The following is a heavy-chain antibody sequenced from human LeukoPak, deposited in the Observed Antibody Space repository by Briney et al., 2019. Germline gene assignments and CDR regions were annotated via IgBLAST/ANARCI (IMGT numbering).Heavy chain of an antibody. Sequence: GGSLRLSCAAAGFTFSSYAMSWVRQAPGKGLEWVSSISGSGGSTYYADSVKGRFTISRDNSKNTLYLQMNSLRAEDTAVYYCAKDYDFWSGSQPLFDYWGQGTLVTVSS. V-gene: IGHV3-23*01. CDR3: AKDYDFWSGSQPLFDY. CDR2: ISGSGGST. D-gene: IGHD3-3*01. J-gene: IGHJ4*02. CDR1: GFTFSSYA.